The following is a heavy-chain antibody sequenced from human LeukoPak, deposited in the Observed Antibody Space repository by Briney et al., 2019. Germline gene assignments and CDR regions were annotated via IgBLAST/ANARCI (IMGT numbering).Heavy chain of an antibody. D-gene: IGHD4-23*01. CDR2: IIPILGIA. Sequence: SVKVSCKASGGTFSSYAISWVRQAPGQGLEWMGRIIPILGIANYAQKFQGRVTITADKSTSTAYMELSSLRSEDTAVYYCAREGDYGGNSGSSAFDIWGQGTMVTVSS. J-gene: IGHJ3*02. V-gene: IGHV1-69*04. CDR1: GGTFSSYA. CDR3: AREGDYGGNSGSSAFDI.